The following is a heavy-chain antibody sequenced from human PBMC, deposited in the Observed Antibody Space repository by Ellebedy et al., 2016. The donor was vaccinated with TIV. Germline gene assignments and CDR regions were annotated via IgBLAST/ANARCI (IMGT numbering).Heavy chain of an antibody. D-gene: IGHD3-22*01. CDR3: ARGNYYDSSGI. CDR2: IYYSGST. J-gene: IGHJ4*02. Sequence: MPSETLSLTCTVSGGSISSYYWSWIRQPPGKGLEWIGYIYYSGSTNYNPSLKSRVTISVDTSKNQFSLKLSSVTAADTAVYYCARGNYYDSSGIWGQGTLVTVSS. V-gene: IGHV4-59*01. CDR1: GGSISSYY.